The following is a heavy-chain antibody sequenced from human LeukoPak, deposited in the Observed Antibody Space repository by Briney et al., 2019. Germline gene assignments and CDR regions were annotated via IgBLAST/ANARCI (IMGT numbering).Heavy chain of an antibody. D-gene: IGHD3-22*01. CDR1: GGSISSYY. J-gene: IGHJ3*02. Sequence: SETLSLTCTVSGGSISSYYWSWIRQPPGKGLEWIGYIYYSGSTHYNPSLKSRVTISVDTSKNQFSLKLSSVTAADTAVYFCARARNYYDSSDYYYGGDAFDIWGQGTMVTVSS. CDR3: ARARNYYDSSDYYYGGDAFDI. V-gene: IGHV4-59*01. CDR2: IYYSGST.